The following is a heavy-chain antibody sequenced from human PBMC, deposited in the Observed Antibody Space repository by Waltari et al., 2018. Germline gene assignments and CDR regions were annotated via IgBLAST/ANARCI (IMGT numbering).Heavy chain of an antibody. J-gene: IGHJ3*02. D-gene: IGHD3-3*01. V-gene: IGHV3-33*01. Sequence: QVQLVESGGGVVQSGRSLRLSCLGSGFTFTNHGMNWVRQAPGKGLEWVAVIWYDGSNKNYVDSVKGRFTISRDNSKNTMYLEMNRLRAEDTAVYFCARGDGGSGLGASDIWGQGTMVTVSS. CDR3: ARGDGGSGLGASDI. CDR1: GFTFTNHG. CDR2: IWYDGSNK.